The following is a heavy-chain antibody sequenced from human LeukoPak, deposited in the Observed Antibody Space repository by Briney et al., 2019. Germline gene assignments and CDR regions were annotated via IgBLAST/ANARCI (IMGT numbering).Heavy chain of an antibody. Sequence: GGSLRLSCAASGFTFSSYGMNWVRQAPGKGLEWVSYIRSSGSTIYYADSVKGRFTISRDNAKNSLYLQMNSLRDEDTAVYYCARSIAARPPDFDYWGQGTLVTVSS. D-gene: IGHD6-6*01. CDR3: ARSIAARPPDFDY. J-gene: IGHJ4*02. CDR1: GFTFSSYG. CDR2: IRSSGSTI. V-gene: IGHV3-48*02.